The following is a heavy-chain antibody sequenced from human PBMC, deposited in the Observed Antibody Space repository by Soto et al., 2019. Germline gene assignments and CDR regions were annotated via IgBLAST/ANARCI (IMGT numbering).Heavy chain of an antibody. D-gene: IGHD5-18*01. CDR1: GGSISSYY. Sequence: LALTYTVSGGSISSYYCSWIRQPPGKGLEWIGYIYYSGSTNYNPSLKSRVTISVDTSKNQFSLKLSSVTAADTAVYYCARRYGKNAFDIWGQGTMVTVSS. CDR3: ARRYGKNAFDI. J-gene: IGHJ3*02. CDR2: IYYSGST. V-gene: IGHV4-59*01.